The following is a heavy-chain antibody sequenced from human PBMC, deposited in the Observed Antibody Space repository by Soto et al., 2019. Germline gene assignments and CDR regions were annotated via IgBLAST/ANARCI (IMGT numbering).Heavy chain of an antibody. Sequence: QVQLVESGGGVVQPGRSLRLSCAASGFTFSSYGMHWVRQAPGKGLEWVAVISYDGSNKYYADSVKGRFTISRDNSKNTLYLQMNSLRAEDTAVYYCAKDRTYSGSYLDYWGQGTLVTVSS. CDR3: AKDRTYSGSYLDY. CDR1: GFTFSSYG. D-gene: IGHD1-26*01. CDR2: ISYDGSNK. V-gene: IGHV3-30*18. J-gene: IGHJ4*02.